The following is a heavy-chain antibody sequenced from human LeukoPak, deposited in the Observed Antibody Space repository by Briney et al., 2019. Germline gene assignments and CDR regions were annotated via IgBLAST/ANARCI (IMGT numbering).Heavy chain of an antibody. Sequence: PSETLSLTCTVSGGSISSYYWSWIRQPPGKGLEWIGYIYYSGSTNYNPSLKSRVTISVDTSKTQFSLKLSSVTAADTAVYYCARNILPYSSGYGDAFDIWGQGTMVTVSS. CDR1: GGSISSYY. CDR3: ARNILPYSSGYGDAFDI. V-gene: IGHV4-59*01. J-gene: IGHJ3*02. D-gene: IGHD3-22*01. CDR2: IYYSGST.